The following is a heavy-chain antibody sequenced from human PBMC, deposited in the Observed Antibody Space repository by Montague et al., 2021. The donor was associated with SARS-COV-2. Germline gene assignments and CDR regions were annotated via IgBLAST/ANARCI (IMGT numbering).Heavy chain of an antibody. J-gene: IGHJ4*02. CDR3: ARSRANVPSRPGFDY. CDR2: MYYTGHT. Sequence: SETLSLTCTVSGASVASGNFYWSWIRQPPGKGLEWIGYMYYTGHTNYKPSVESRVTMPVDPSKNQFSLTLTSVTAADTAVYYCARSRANVPSRPGFDYWDQGALVTVSS. CDR1: GASVASGNFY. V-gene: IGHV4-61*01. D-gene: IGHD6-6*01.